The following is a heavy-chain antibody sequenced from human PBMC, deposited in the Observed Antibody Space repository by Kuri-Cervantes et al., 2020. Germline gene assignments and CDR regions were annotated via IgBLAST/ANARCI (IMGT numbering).Heavy chain of an antibody. D-gene: IGHD5-12*01. J-gene: IGHJ5*02. CDR3: ARESGYDPGDNWFDP. Sequence: GSLRLSCTVSGGSISSHYWSWFRQPPGKGLEYIGYVYYSGSTNYNPSLKSRVTISVDTSRNQFSLKLSSVTAADTAVYYCARESGYDPGDNWFDPWGQGTLVTVSS. CDR1: GGSISSHY. V-gene: IGHV4-59*11. CDR2: VYYSGST.